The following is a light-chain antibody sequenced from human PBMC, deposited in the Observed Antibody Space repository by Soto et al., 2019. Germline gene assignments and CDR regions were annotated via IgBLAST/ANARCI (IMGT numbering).Light chain of an antibody. Sequence: QSALTQPPSASGTPGQRVTISCSGSSSNIGTKYVYWYQQLPGTAPKLLIYRDNERPSGVPDRFSGSKSGTSASLAISGLRSEDEADYYCAAWDDSLSAWVFGGGTKLTVL. CDR2: RDN. V-gene: IGLV1-47*01. CDR1: SSNIGTKY. CDR3: AAWDDSLSAWV. J-gene: IGLJ3*02.